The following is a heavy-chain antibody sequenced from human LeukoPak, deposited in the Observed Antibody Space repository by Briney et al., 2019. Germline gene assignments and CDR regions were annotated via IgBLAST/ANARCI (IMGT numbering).Heavy chain of an antibody. J-gene: IGHJ4*02. V-gene: IGHV4-34*01. CDR1: GGPFSIDC. D-gene: IGHD1-26*01. Sequence: SETLSLTCGVYGGPFSIDCWNWIRQSPGEGLEWIGEINQSGSTKYNPSLKSRVTISVDTSKNQFSLKLSSVTAADSAVYYCATMGSGSYFNYWGQGSLVTVSS. CDR3: ATMGSGSYFNY. CDR2: INQSGST.